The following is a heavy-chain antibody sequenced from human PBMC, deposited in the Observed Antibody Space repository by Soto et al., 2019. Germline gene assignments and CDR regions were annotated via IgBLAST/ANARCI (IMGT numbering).Heavy chain of an antibody. CDR1: GFTFSSYA. D-gene: IGHD3-9*01. CDR2: ISGSGGST. V-gene: IGHV3-23*01. CDR3: AKGHEGLRYFDWLFLLDY. J-gene: IGHJ4*02. Sequence: PGGSLRLSCAASGFTFSSYAMSWVRQAPGKGLEWVSAISGSGGSTYYADSVKGRFTISRDNSKNTLYLQMNSLRAEDTAVYYCAKGHEGLRYFDWLFLLDYWGQGTLVTVSS.